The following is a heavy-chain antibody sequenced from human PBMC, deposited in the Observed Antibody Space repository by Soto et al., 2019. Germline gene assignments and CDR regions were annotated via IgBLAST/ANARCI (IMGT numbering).Heavy chain of an antibody. CDR1: GFTFSSYA. CDR2: ISYDGSNK. CDR3: ARDIYSSSSASYYYYGMDV. V-gene: IGHV3-30-3*01. J-gene: IGHJ6*02. D-gene: IGHD6-6*01. Sequence: GGSLRLSCAASGFTFSSYAMHWVRQAPGEGLEWVAVISYDGSNKYYADSVKGRFIISRDNSKNTLYLQMNSLRAEDTAVYYCARDIYSSSSASYYYYGMDVWGQGTTVTAP.